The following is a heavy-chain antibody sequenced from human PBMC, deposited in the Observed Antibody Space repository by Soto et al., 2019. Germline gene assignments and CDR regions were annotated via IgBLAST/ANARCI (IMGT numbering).Heavy chain of an antibody. CDR1: GYSFTSYW. CDR2: IDPSDSYT. Sequence: PGESLKISCKGSGYSFTSYWISWVRQMPGKGLEWMGRIDPSDSYTNYSPSFQGHVTIPADKSISTAYLQWSSLKASDTAMYYCARHGSIAAAAYYYGMDVWGQGTTVTV. CDR3: ARHGSIAAAAYYYGMDV. J-gene: IGHJ6*02. D-gene: IGHD6-13*01. V-gene: IGHV5-10-1*01.